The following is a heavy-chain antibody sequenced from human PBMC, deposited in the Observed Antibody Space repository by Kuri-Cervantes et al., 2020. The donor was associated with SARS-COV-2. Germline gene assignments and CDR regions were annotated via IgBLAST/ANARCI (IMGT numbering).Heavy chain of an antibody. V-gene: IGHV1-69*04. J-gene: IGHJ4*02. CDR1: GGTLRSYA. CDR3: ARAATYYDTNGYWY. D-gene: IGHD3-22*01. CDR2: FIPMLDLT. Sequence: SVKVSCKLSGGTLRSYAITWVRQAPGQGLEWMGRFIPMLDLTNYAPKFRDRVTISADTSTGTAYLELTSLRPDDTAVYYCARAATYYDTNGYWYWGQGTLVTVSS.